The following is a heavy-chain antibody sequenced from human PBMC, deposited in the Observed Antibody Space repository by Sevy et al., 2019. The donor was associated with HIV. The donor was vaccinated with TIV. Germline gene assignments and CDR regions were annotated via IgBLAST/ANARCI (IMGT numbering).Heavy chain of an antibody. D-gene: IGHD2-21*02. J-gene: IGHJ4*02. CDR3: ARRASRVYGDHLNLY. V-gene: IGHV3-49*03. CDR1: GFTFGDYA. CDR2: IRSETYGETT. Sequence: GGSLRLSCTASGFTFGDYAMSWFRQAPGRGLEWVGFIRSETYGETTEYAASVKGRFTVSRDDSKSIVYLQMNSLKTEETAVYFWARRASRVYGDHLNLYWGQGTLVTVSS.